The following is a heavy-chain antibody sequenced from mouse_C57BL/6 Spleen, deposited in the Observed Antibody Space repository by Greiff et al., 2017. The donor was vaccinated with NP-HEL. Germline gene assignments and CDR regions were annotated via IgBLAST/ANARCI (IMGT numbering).Heavy chain of an antibody. J-gene: IGHJ4*01. D-gene: IGHD2-2*01. CDR1: GYTFTSYW. CDR2: INPSNGGT. CDR3: AKDATMVTTDYAMDY. Sequence: QVQLQQPGTELVKPGASVKLSCKASGYTFTSYWMHWVKQRPGQGLEWIGNINPSNGGTNYNEKFKSKATLTVDKSSSTAYMQLSSLTSEDSAVYYCAKDATMVTTDYAMDYWGQGTSVTVSS. V-gene: IGHV1-53*01.